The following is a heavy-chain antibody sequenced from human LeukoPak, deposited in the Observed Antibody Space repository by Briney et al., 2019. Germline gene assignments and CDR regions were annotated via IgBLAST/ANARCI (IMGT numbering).Heavy chain of an antibody. V-gene: IGHV3-48*01. CDR1: GLTLSDYN. Sequence: GGSMSPSCVASGLTLSDYNTHWVRQAPGKGLEWISYISGSSSTIYYADSVRGRFTISRDNARNSLYLQMNSLRAEVTAVYSCTICLHITLSGWYFDLWLRGTKVTVSS. CDR3: TICLHITLSGWYFDL. J-gene: IGHJ2*01. CDR2: ISGSSSTI. D-gene: IGHD2-21*01.